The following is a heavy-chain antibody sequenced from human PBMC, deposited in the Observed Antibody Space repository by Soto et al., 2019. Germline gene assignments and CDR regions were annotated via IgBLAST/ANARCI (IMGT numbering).Heavy chain of an antibody. CDR2: ISGRGGSP. Sequence: EVQVLESGGGLVQPGGSLRLSCAASGFTFSSYTMAWVRQAPGKGLEWVSSISGRGGSPYYADSVQGRFNISRDNYKNTVPPQRTSPRAEDTATYHWTKARCTGGDFYVPDYWGHGTLVIVSS. D-gene: IGHD2-8*02. CDR1: GFTFSSYT. J-gene: IGHJ4*01. CDR3: TKARCTGGDFYVPDY. V-gene: IGHV3-23*01.